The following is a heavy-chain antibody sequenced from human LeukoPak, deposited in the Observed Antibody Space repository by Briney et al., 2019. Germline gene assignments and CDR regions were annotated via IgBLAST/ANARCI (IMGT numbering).Heavy chain of an antibody. Sequence: SVTLSLTCTVSGGPISSYYWSWMRQPPGKGLEWIGYMYYSGSTNYNPSLKSRVTIPVDTSNNQFSLKLSSVTAADTAVYYCASDYSEYYLDYWGQGTLVTASA. J-gene: IGHJ4*02. CDR2: MYYSGST. V-gene: IGHV4-59*08. D-gene: IGHD4/OR15-4a*01. CDR3: ASDYSEYYLDY. CDR1: GGPISSYY.